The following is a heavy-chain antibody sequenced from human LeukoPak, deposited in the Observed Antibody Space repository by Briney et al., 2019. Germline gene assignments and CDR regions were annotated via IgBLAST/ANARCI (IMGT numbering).Heavy chain of an antibody. CDR1: GXSISSSSYY. CDR3: ARRYFYDSGGYYYYFDY. D-gene: IGHD3-22*01. CDR2: IYYSGST. J-gene: IGHJ4*02. Sequence: SETLSLTCTVSGXSISSSSYYWGWIRQPPGKGLEWIGSIYYSGSTYYNPSLKSRVTISVDTSKNQFSLKLSSVTAADTAVYYCARRYFYDSGGYYYYFDYWGQGTLVTVSS. V-gene: IGHV4-39*01.